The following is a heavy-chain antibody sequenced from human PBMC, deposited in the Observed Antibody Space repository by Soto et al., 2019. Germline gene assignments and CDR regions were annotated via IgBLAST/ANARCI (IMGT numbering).Heavy chain of an antibody. J-gene: IGHJ6*02. V-gene: IGHV3-13*05. CDR3: ARTDRDFYGLDV. CDR2: ISAAGDP. Sequence: VQLVESGGGLVQPGGSLRLSCEASGFTFRNYDMHWVRQGTGKGLEWVSGISAAGDPDYADSAEGRFTISRENAQNSFFLQMNSLRVGDTAVYYCARTDRDFYGLDVWGQGTTVIVSS. CDR1: GFTFRNYD.